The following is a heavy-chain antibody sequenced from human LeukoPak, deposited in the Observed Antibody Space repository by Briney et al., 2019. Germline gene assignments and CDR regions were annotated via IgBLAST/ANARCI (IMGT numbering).Heavy chain of an antibody. Sequence: GGSLRLSCVTSGFTFNTHAMSWVRQAPGKGLEWVSTIGGVAVSTDYADSVKGRFSFSRDDSKNTVYLQMNSLRVEDTAVYYCAKMMDWAFDYWGQGTLVTVSS. J-gene: IGHJ4*02. CDR2: IGGVAVST. CDR3: AKMMDWAFDY. D-gene: IGHD3/OR15-3a*01. V-gene: IGHV3-23*01. CDR1: GFTFNTHA.